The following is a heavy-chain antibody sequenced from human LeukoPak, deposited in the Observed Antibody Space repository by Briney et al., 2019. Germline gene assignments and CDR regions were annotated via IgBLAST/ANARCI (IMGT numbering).Heavy chain of an antibody. D-gene: IGHD1-1*01. Sequence: SGGSLRLPCTASGFTFSSLAMTWVRQAPGKGLEWVSTIRSNGDTTYNADSVKGRFTISRDNSKNTLYLELNSLRVEDTATFYCAKGQELDDGVFDSWGQGTMVTVSS. CDR3: AKGQELDDGVFDS. J-gene: IGHJ4*02. CDR1: GFTFSSLA. CDR2: IRSNGDTT. V-gene: IGHV3-23*01.